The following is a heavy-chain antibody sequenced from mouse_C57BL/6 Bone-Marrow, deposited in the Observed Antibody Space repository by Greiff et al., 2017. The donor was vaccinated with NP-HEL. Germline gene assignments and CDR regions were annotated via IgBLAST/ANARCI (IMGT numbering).Heavy chain of an antibody. CDR2: ISYDGSN. D-gene: IGHD2-2*01. J-gene: IGHJ4*01. CDR1: GYSITSGYY. Sequence: EVKLAESGPGLVKPSQSLSLTCSVTGYSITSGYYWNWIRQFPGNKLEWMGYISYDGSNNYNPSLKNRISITRDTSKNQFFLKLNSVTTEDTATYYCAREGYDYYAMDYWGQGTSVTVSS. V-gene: IGHV3-6*01. CDR3: AREGYDYYAMDY.